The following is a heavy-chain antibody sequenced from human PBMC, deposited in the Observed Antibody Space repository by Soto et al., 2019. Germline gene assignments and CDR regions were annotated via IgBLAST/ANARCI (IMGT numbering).Heavy chain of an antibody. Sequence: SETLSLTCAVYGGSFSCYYWSWIRQPPGKGLEWIGEINHSGSTNYNPSLKSRVTISVDTSKNQFSLKLSSVTAADTAVYYCARSAHGWFDPWGQGTLVTVSS. CDR2: INHSGST. CDR1: GGSFSCYY. J-gene: IGHJ5*02. CDR3: ARSAHGWFDP. V-gene: IGHV4-34*01. D-gene: IGHD3-3*01.